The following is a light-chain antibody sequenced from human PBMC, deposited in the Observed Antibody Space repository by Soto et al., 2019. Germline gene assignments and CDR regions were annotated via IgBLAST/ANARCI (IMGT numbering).Light chain of an antibody. CDR3: QQRSNWPPMYT. CDR2: DAS. J-gene: IGKJ2*01. Sequence: EIVWTQSPATLSLSPGERATLSCRASQSVGSYVVWYQQKPGQAPRLLIYDASNRATGIPARFSGSGSGTDFTLTISSLEPEDFAVYYCQQRSNWPPMYTFGQGTELEVK. V-gene: IGKV3-11*01. CDR1: QSVGSY.